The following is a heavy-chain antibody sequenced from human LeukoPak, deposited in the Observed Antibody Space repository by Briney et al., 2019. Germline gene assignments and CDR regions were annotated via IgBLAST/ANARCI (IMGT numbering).Heavy chain of an antibody. D-gene: IGHD1-26*01. Sequence: GGSLRPSCAASGFTFSSYAMNWVRQAPGKGLEWVSVISGSGGSTYYADSVKGRFTISRDNSKNTLYLQMNSLRAEDTAVYYCAKRTGVGVGATNDYWGQGTLVTVSS. CDR1: GFTFSSYA. CDR2: ISGSGGST. J-gene: IGHJ4*02. CDR3: AKRTGVGVGATNDY. V-gene: IGHV3-23*01.